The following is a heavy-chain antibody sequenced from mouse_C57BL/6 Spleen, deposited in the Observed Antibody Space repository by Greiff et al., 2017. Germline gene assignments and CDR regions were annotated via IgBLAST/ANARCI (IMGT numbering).Heavy chain of an antibody. V-gene: IGHV1-54*01. CDR3: ARSVYGNPFAY. CDR2: INPGSGGT. Sequence: QVQLQQSGAELVRPGTSVKVSCKASGYAFTNSLLEWVKQRPGQGLEWIGVINPGSGGTNYNEKFKGKATLTADKSSSTAYMQLSSLTSEDSAVYFCARSVYGNPFAYWGQGTLVTVSA. J-gene: IGHJ3*01. D-gene: IGHD2-1*01. CDR1: GYAFTNSL.